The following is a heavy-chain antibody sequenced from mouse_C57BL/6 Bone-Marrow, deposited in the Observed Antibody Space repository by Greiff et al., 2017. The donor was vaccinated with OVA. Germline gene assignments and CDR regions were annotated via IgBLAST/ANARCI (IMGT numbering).Heavy chain of an antibody. V-gene: IGHV10-3*01. J-gene: IGHJ3*01. CDR3: VRDPYYGSSYAWFAY. CDR1: GFTFNTYA. Sequence: EVHLVESGGGLVQPKGSLKLSCAASGFTFNTYAMHWVRQAPGKGLEWVARISSKSSNYATYYAVSVKDRFTISRDNSQSMLYLQMNNLRTEDTAMYYCVRDPYYGSSYAWFAYWGQGTLVTVSA. CDR2: ISSKSSNYAT. D-gene: IGHD1-1*01.